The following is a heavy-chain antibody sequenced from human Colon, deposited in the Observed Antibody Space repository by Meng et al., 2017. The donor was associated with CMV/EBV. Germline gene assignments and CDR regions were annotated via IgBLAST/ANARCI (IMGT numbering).Heavy chain of an antibody. D-gene: IGHD1-14*01. V-gene: IGHV3-66*01. CDR2: IFSNGNT. Sequence: EVPLVESGGGLCQPGGSLRLSCAVSAFNVSGGYMSWVRQAPGKGLEWVSSIFSNGNTYYADSVKGRFTISRDDSKNILFLQMNTLRAEDTAVYSCADFENGPGYWGQGTLVTVSS. J-gene: IGHJ4*02. CDR3: ADFENGPGY. CDR1: AFNVSGGY.